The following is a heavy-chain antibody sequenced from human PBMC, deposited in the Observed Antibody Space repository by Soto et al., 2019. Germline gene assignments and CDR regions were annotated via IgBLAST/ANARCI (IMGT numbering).Heavy chain of an antibody. D-gene: IGHD3-10*01. CDR3: TTQGFGGLHGLVDV. J-gene: IGHJ6*02. V-gene: IGHV4-59*01. Sequence: SETLSLTCTVSGGSISGYYWSWIRQPPGKGLEWIGYMYNTGSTVYNPSFKSRVTISVDTSKNQFSLKLNSVTAADTAVYYCTTQGFGGLHGLVDVWGQGTTVTVSS. CDR1: GGSISGYY. CDR2: MYNTGST.